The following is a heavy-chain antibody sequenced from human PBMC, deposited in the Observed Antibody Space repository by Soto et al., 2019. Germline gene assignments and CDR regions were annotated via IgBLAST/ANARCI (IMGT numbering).Heavy chain of an antibody. Sequence: SETLSLTCAVYGGSFSGYYWSWIRQPPGKGLEWIGEINHSGSTNYNPSLKSRVTISVDTSKNQFSLKLSSVTAADTAVYYCARDPSTTVTTDYWGQGTLVTVSS. J-gene: IGHJ4*02. CDR2: INHSGST. V-gene: IGHV4-34*01. D-gene: IGHD4-17*01. CDR3: ARDPSTTVTTDY. CDR1: GGSFSGYY.